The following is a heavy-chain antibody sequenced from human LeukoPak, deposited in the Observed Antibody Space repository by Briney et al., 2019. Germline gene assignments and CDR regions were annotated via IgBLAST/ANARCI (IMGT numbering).Heavy chain of an antibody. CDR1: GGSISSGGYY. CDR2: IYYSGST. D-gene: IGHD1-26*01. J-gene: IGHJ4*02. CDR3: ARHVGRGSYYYDY. Sequence: PSETLSLTCTVSGGSISSGGYYWSWIRQHPGKGLEWIGYIYYSGSTYYNPSLKSRVTISVDTSKNQFSLKLSSVTAADTAVYYCARHVGRGSYYYDYWGQGTLVTVSS. V-gene: IGHV4-31*03.